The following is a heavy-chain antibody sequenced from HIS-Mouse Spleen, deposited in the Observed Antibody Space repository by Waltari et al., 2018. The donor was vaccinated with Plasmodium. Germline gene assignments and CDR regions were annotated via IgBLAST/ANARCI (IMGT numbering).Heavy chain of an antibody. Sequence: QVQLVQSGAEVKKPGASVKVSCKASGYTFTGYCMHWVRQAPGQGREWTVMTNPTSGGTNDAQDFQGRVTMTRDTSISTAYMGLSRLRSDDTAVYYGATKGGSSSDYWGQGTLVTVSS. J-gene: IGHJ4*02. D-gene: IGHD6-6*01. CDR1: GYTFTGYC. CDR2: TNPTSGGT. CDR3: ATKGGSSSDY. V-gene: IGHV1-2*02.